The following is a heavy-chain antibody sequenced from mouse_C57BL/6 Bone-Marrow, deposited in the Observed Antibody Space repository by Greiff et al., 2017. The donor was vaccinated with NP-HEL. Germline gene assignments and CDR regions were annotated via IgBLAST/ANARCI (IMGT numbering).Heavy chain of an antibody. Sequence: VQLQQSGPELVKPGASVKISCKASGYTFTDYYMNWVKQSHGKSLEWIGDINPNNGGTSYNQKFKGKATLTVDKSSSTAYMELRSLTSEDSAVYYCAKETAYYDYPYYAMDYWGQGTSVTVSS. CDR3: AKETAYYDYPYYAMDY. CDR1: GYTFTDYY. V-gene: IGHV1-26*01. CDR2: INPNNGGT. D-gene: IGHD2-4*01. J-gene: IGHJ4*01.